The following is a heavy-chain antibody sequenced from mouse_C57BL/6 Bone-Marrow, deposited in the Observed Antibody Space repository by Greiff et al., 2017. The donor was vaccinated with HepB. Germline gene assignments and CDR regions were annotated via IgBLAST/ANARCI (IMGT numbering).Heavy chain of an antibody. CDR2: IRNKANGYTT. D-gene: IGHD1-1*01. CDR3: AREFYGSSGDWYFDV. J-gene: IGHJ1*03. Sequence: VQLKESGGGLVQPGGSLSLSCAASGFTFTDYYMSWVRQPPGKALEWLGFIRNKANGYTTEYSASVKGRFTISRDNSQSILYLQMNALRAEDSATYYCAREFYGSSGDWYFDVWGTGTTVTVSS. V-gene: IGHV7-3*01. CDR1: GFTFTDYY.